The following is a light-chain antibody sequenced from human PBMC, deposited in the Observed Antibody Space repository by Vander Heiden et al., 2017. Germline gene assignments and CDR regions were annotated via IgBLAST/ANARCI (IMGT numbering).Light chain of an antibody. Sequence: DIQMTQYPSSLSASVGDRVTITCQASQDISNYLNWYQQKPGKAPKLLIYDASNLETGVQSRFSGSGSGTDFTFTISSLQTEDIATYYIQQYDNLPFGQGTKLEIK. CDR2: DAS. CDR3: QQYDNLP. V-gene: IGKV1-33*01. CDR1: QDISNY. J-gene: IGKJ2*01.